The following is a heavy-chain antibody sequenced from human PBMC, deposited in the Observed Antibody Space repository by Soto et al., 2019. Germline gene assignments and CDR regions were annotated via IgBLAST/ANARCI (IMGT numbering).Heavy chain of an antibody. CDR1: GFTFSSFA. V-gene: IGHV3-23*01. CDR2: ITGSGAST. J-gene: IGHJ4*02. Sequence: GGSLRLSCAASGFTFSSFAMNWVRRAPGKGLEWVSGITGSGASTFYADSVKGRFTISRDNSKNTLYLQMNSLRAKDTALYYWAKDFSPPSKEGFDSWGQGPLVTVSS. D-gene: IGHD3-3*01. CDR3: AKDFSPPSKEGFDS.